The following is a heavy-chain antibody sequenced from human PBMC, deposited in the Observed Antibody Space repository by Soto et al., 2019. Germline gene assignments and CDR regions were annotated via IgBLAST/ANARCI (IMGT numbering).Heavy chain of an antibody. D-gene: IGHD3-10*01. Sequence: PGESLKISCRGSGFTFTSYWISWVRQMPGKGLEWMGRIDPSDSYTNYSPSFQGHVTISADKSISTAYLQWSSLKASDTAMYYCAIRGEYQYANLDYWGQGTLVTVSS. CDR2: IDPSDSYT. V-gene: IGHV5-10-1*01. CDR1: GFTFTSYW. J-gene: IGHJ4*02. CDR3: AIRGEYQYANLDY.